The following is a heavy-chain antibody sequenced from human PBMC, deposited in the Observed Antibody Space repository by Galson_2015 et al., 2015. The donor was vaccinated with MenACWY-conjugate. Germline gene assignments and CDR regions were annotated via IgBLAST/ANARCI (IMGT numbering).Heavy chain of an antibody. J-gene: IGHJ3*02. CDR1: GFTFSSYA. Sequence: SLRLSCAASGFTFSSYAMHWVRQAPGKGLEWVAIVSYDGTNKYYADSVKGRFTISRDNSKNTLYLQMNSLRVEDTAMYYCARGYYYDSSGYHNDAFEIWGQGTMVTVSP. CDR3: ARGYYYDSSGYHNDAFEI. V-gene: IGHV3-30*04. D-gene: IGHD3-22*01. CDR2: VSYDGTNK.